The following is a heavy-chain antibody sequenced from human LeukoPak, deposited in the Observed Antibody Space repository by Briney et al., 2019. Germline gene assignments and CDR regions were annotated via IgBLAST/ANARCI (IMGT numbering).Heavy chain of an antibody. CDR2: ISGSGDST. CDR3: AKGGAGYCSSTSCLYYFDY. J-gene: IGHJ4*02. V-gene: IGHV3-23*01. D-gene: IGHD2-2*01. Sequence: GGSLRLSCAASGXTFSSYAVNWVRQAPGKGLEWVSTISGSGDSTYYADSVKGRFTISRDNSKNTLHLQMNSLRAEDTAVYYCAKGGAGYCSSTSCLYYFDYWGQGTLVTVST. CDR1: GXTFSSYA.